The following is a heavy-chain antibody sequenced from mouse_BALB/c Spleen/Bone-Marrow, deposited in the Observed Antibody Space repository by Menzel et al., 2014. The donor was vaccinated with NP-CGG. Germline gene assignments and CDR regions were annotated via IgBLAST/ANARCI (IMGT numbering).Heavy chain of an antibody. CDR3: GNYYAMDY. CDR2: VLPGSGST. CDR1: GYTFSSYW. Sequence: LVESGTELMKPGASVKISCKATGYTFSSYWIEWVKQRPGHGLEWIGEVLPGSGSTNYNEKFKGKATFTADTSSNTAYMQLSSLTSEDSAVYYCGNYYAMDYWGQGTSVTVSS. J-gene: IGHJ4*01. V-gene: IGHV1-9*01.